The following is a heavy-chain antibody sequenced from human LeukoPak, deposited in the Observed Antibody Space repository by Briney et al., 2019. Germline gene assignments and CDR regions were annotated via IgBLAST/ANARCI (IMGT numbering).Heavy chain of an antibody. Sequence: ASVKVSCKASGYTFTSYGISWVRQAPGQGLEWMGWISAYNGNTNYAQKLQGRVTMTTDTSTSTAYMELRSLTSDDTAVYYCARAYGRSSTSWKFDYWGQGTLVTVSS. D-gene: IGHD2-2*01. J-gene: IGHJ4*02. V-gene: IGHV1-18*04. CDR3: ARAYGRSSTSWKFDY. CDR2: ISAYNGNT. CDR1: GYTFTSYG.